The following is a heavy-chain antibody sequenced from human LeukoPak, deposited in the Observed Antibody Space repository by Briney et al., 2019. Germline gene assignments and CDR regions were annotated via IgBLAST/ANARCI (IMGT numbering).Heavy chain of an antibody. CDR1: GYTFTGYY. D-gene: IGHD5-12*01. CDR3: ATGGTGATGYYYYYMDV. Sequence: ASVTVSCKASGYTFTGYYMHWVRQAPGQGLEWMGWINPNSGGTNYAQKFQGRVTMTRDTSISTAYMELSRLRSDDTAVYYCATGGTGATGYYYYYMDVWGKGTTVTVSS. V-gene: IGHV1-2*02. CDR2: INPNSGGT. J-gene: IGHJ6*03.